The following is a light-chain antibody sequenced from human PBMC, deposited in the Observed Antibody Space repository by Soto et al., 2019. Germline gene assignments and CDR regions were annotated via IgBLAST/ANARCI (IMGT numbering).Light chain of an antibody. CDR1: SSDVGGYNY. V-gene: IGLV2-14*01. J-gene: IGLJ2*01. CDR3: CSYTSSSTVV. Sequence: QSALTQPASVSGSPGQSITISCTGTSSDVGGYNYVSWYQQHPGKAPKLMIYDVSNRPSGVSNRFSGSKSGNTASLTISGLQAEDEADYYCCSYTSSSTVVFGGGTKLT. CDR2: DVS.